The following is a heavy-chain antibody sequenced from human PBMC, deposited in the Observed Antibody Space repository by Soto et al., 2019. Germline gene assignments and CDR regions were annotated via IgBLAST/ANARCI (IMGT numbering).Heavy chain of an antibody. J-gene: IGHJ4*01. CDR1: GDSVSSNSAG. V-gene: IGHV6-1*01. Sequence: SQTLSLTCAITGDSVSSNSAGWSWVRQSPSRGLEWLGRSYYRSKWYYEYAVSVRGRITINPDTSKNQYSLQLNSVTPEDTAVYFCARGEQYSGRIFDYWGQGTLVTVSS. CDR3: ARGEQYSGRIFDY. CDR2: SYYRSKWYY. D-gene: IGHD1-26*01.